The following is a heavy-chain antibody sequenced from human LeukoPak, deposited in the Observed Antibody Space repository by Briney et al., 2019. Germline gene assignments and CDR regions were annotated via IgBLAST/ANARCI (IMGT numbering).Heavy chain of an antibody. CDR2: IKQDGSEK. V-gene: IGHV3-7*04. CDR1: GFTFSSCC. Sequence: PGGSLRLSCTASGFTFSSCCMNWVRQAPGKGLEWLANIKQDGSEKYCVDSVKGRFTISRDNAKKSLYLQMNSLRAEDTAVYYCASETEKAYVDYWGRGTLVTVSS. CDR3: ASETEKAYVDY. J-gene: IGHJ4*02. D-gene: IGHD5-24*01.